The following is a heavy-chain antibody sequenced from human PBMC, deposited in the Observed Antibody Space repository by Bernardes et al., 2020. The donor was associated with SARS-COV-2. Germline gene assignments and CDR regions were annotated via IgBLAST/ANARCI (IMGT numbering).Heavy chain of an antibody. V-gene: IGHV3-13*01. CDR1: GFTFSSYD. D-gene: IGHD3-10*01. CDR3: LKGKRITMVRGVMIYYYGMDV. Sequence: GGSLRLSCAASGFTFSSYDMHWVRQATGKGLEWVSAIGTAGDTYYPGSVKGRFTISRENAKNSLYLQMNSLRAGDTAVYYCLKGKRITMVRGVMIYYYGMDVWGQGTTVTVSS. CDR2: IGTAGDT. J-gene: IGHJ6*02.